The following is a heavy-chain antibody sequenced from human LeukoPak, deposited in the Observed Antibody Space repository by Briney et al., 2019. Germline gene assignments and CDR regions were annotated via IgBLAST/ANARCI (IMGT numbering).Heavy chain of an antibody. CDR3: ARGDAIVVVPAAIYYYYGMDV. Sequence: PIXGXANYAQKFQGRVTITADESTSTAYMELSSLRSEDTAVYYCARGDAIVVVPAAIYYYYGMDVWGQGTTVTVSS. J-gene: IGHJ6*02. D-gene: IGHD2-2*01. V-gene: IGHV1-69*01. CDR2: PIXGXA.